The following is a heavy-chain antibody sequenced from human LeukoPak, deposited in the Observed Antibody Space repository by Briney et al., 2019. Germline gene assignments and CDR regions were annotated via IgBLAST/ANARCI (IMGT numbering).Heavy chain of an antibody. J-gene: IGHJ4*02. D-gene: IGHD6-6*01. CDR3: ARRDSSSGIDY. V-gene: IGHV4-39*07. CDR1: GGSIITTNYY. Sequence: SETLSLTCTVSGGSIITTNYYWGWIRQPPGKGLEWIGSIYYSGNTYYKPSLKSRVTISVDTSKNQFSLKLSSVTAADTAVYYCARRDSSSGIDYWGQGTLVTVSS. CDR2: IYYSGNT.